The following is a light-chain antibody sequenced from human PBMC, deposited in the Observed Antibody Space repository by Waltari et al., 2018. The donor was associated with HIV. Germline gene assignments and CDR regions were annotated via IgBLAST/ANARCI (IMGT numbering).Light chain of an antibody. Sequence: EVLMTQSPAPLSVSPGESATLPGRASQSVNADLAWYQQKPGQAPRLLIYAGSTRATDIPARFSGSGSGTEFTLTISSLQSEDFGIYYCQQYNHWPPWTFGQGTKVEI. J-gene: IGKJ1*01. CDR3: QQYNHWPPWT. CDR2: AGS. V-gene: IGKV3-15*01. CDR1: QSVNAD.